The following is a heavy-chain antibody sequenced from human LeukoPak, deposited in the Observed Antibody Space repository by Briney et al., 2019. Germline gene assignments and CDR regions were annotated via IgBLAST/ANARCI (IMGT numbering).Heavy chain of an antibody. J-gene: IGHJ5*02. CDR2: ISGSGGST. Sequence: PGVSLRLSCAASGFTFSSYAMSWVRQAPGKGLEWVSAISGSGGSTYYADSVKGRFTISRDNSKNTLYLQMNSLRAEDTAVYYCAKGGTYYDILTGNWFDPWGQGTLVTVSS. CDR1: GFTFSSYA. D-gene: IGHD3-9*01. CDR3: AKGGTYYDILTGNWFDP. V-gene: IGHV3-23*01.